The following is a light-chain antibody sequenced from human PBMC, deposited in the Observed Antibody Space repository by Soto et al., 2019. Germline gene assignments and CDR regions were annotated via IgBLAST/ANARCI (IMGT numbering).Light chain of an antibody. CDR2: GAS. CDR3: QQYNDWPRT. V-gene: IGKV3-15*01. J-gene: IGKJ1*01. CDR1: QSISTN. Sequence: ETLMTQSPANLSLSPGETATLSFRARQSISTNLTWYQHKPGQAPRLLIYGASTRATGIPARFSGSGSGTDFTLTISSLQSEDFAVYYCQQYNDWPRTFGQGTKVDI.